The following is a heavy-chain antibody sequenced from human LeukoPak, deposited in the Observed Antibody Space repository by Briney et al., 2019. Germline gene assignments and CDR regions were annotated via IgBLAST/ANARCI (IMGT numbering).Heavy chain of an antibody. Sequence: GGSLRLSCAASEFTFSTYALHWVRQAPGKGLEWVSYIDLSGSTLYYVDSVKGRFTISRDNAKNSLYLQMNSLRAEDTAVYYCARGPPLFDPWGQGTLVAVSS. CDR1: EFTFSTYA. V-gene: IGHV3-48*04. CDR3: ARGPPLFDP. CDR2: IDLSGSTL. J-gene: IGHJ5*02.